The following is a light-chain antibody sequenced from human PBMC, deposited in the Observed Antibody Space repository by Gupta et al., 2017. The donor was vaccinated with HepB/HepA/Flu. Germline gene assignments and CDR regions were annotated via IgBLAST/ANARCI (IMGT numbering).Light chain of an antibody. CDR2: YDS. CDR1: NIGSKS. V-gene: IGLV3-21*04. CDR3: QVWDRSSDNVV. J-gene: IGLJ2*01. Sequence: SSVLPQPPSVSVAPGKTARITCGGNNIGSKSVHWYQQKPGQAPVLFIYYDSDRPSGIPERFSGSNSGNTATLTISRVEAGDEADYYCQVWDRSSDNVVFGGGTKLTVL.